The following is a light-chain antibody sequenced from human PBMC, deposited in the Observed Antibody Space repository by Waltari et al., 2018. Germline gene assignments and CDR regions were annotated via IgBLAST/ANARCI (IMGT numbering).Light chain of an antibody. J-gene: IGLJ2*01. Sequence: QSVLTQPPSVSGAPGQRITISCTGTSSNIRAGYDVHWYLQLPGTAPKLLILGNNNRPSGVPDRFSASKSDTSASLAITGLQAEDGADYYCQSYDSSLSGVIFGGGTKLTVL. CDR1: SSNIRAGYD. CDR2: GNN. V-gene: IGLV1-40*01. CDR3: QSYDSSLSGVI.